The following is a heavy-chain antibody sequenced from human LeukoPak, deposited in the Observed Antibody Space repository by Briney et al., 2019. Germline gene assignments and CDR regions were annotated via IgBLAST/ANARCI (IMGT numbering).Heavy chain of an antibody. CDR1: GFTLSSYA. Sequence: GGSLRLSCAASGFTLSSYAMSWVRQAPGKGLEWVSAISGSGGSTYYADSVKGRFTISRDNSKNTLYLQMNSLRAEDTAVYYCAKGGSRGAKYGMDVWGQGTTVTVSS. J-gene: IGHJ6*02. V-gene: IGHV3-23*01. CDR2: ISGSGGST. CDR3: AKGGSRGAKYGMDV. D-gene: IGHD3-10*01.